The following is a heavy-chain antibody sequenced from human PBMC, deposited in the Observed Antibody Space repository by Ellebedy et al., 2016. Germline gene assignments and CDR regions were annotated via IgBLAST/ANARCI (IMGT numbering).Heavy chain of an antibody. Sequence: GGSLRLSCAASGFTFSNYWMNWVRQAPGKGLEWVANIKQDGSEKYYVDSVKGRFTISRDNTNNSLYLQMNSLRAEDTAVYYCARDRVVNTMDGFDIWGQGTMVTVSS. CDR3: ARDRVVNTMDGFDI. J-gene: IGHJ3*02. CDR2: IKQDGSEK. CDR1: GFTFSNYW. D-gene: IGHD3-10*01. V-gene: IGHV3-7*04.